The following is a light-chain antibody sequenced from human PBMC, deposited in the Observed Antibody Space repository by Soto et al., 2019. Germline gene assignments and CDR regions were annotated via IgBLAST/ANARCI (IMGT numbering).Light chain of an antibody. V-gene: IGLV2-14*01. CDR3: SSYTSSNTLGV. J-gene: IGLJ3*02. Sequence: QSALTQPASVSGSPGQSITISCTGTSSDVGGYDYVSWYQQEPGRAPKLMIYDVSNRPSGVSNRFSGSKSGNTASLTISGLQAEDEADYYCSSYTSSNTLGVFGGGTQLTVL. CDR1: SSDVGGYDY. CDR2: DVS.